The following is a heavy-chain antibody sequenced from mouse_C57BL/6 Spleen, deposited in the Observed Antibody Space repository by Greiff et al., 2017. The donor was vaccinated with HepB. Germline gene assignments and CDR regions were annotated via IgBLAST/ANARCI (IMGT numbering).Heavy chain of an antibody. CDR3: ARGGGTWYFDV. Sequence: EVQRVESGPGLVKPSQSLSLTCSVTGYSITSGYYWNWIRQFPGNKLEWLGYISYDGSNNYNPSLKNRISITRDTSKNQFFLKLNSVTTEDTATYYCARGGGTWYFDVWGTGTTVTVSS. V-gene: IGHV3-6*01. D-gene: IGHD4-1*01. CDR1: GYSITSGYY. CDR2: ISYDGSN. J-gene: IGHJ1*03.